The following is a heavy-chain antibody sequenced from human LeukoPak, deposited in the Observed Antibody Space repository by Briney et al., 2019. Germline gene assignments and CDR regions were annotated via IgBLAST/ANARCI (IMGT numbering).Heavy chain of an antibody. Sequence: ASVKVSCKASGYTFTGYYMHWVRQAPGQGLEWMGWINPNSGGTNYAQKFQGRVTMTRDTSISTAYMELGRLRSDDTAVYYCARGLAVAGPGPDYWGQGTLVTVSS. CDR2: INPNSGGT. CDR1: GYTFTGYY. J-gene: IGHJ4*02. CDR3: ARGLAVAGPGPDY. D-gene: IGHD6-19*01. V-gene: IGHV1-2*02.